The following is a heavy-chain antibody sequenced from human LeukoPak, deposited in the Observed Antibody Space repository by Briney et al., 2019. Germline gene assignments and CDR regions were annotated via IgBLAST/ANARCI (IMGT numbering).Heavy chain of an antibody. CDR2: IYYSGST. Sequence: SETLSLTYTVSGGSISSSSYYWGWIRQPPGKGLEWIGSIYYSGSTYYNPSLKSRVTISVDTSKNQFSLKLSSVTAADTAVYYCARHTRAGDQDAFDIWGQGTMVTVSS. CDR1: GGSISSSSYY. D-gene: IGHD7-27*01. J-gene: IGHJ3*02. CDR3: ARHTRAGDQDAFDI. V-gene: IGHV4-39*01.